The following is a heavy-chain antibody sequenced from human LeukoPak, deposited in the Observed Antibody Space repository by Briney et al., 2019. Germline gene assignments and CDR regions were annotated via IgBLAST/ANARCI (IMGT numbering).Heavy chain of an antibody. Sequence: GGSLRLSCAASGFTFSSYAMHWVRQAPGKGLEYVSAISSNGGSTYYANSVEGRFTISRDNSKNTLYLQMGSLRAEDMAVYYCAREGLGGDFNLYYFDYWGQGTLVTVSS. J-gene: IGHJ4*02. CDR3: AREGLGGDFNLYYFDY. V-gene: IGHV3-64*01. D-gene: IGHD2-21*02. CDR2: ISSNGGST. CDR1: GFTFSSYA.